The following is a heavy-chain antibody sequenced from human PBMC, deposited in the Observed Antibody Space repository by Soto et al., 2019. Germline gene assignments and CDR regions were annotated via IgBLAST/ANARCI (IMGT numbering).Heavy chain of an antibody. J-gene: IGHJ5*02. CDR2: IYYSGST. CDR3: ARSTMVPGTEGWFDP. D-gene: IGHD3-10*01. V-gene: IGHV4-39*01. Sequence: SETLSLTCTVSGGSISSSSYYWGWIRQPPGKGLEWIGSIYYSGSTYYNPSLKSRVTISVDTSKNQFSLKLSSVTAADTAVYYSARSTMVPGTEGWFDPWGPGTLVTVS. CDR1: GGSISSSSYY.